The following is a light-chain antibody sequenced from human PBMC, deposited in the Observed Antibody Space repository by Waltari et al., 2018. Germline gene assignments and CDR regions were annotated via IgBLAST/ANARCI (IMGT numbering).Light chain of an antibody. V-gene: IGKV3-20*01. CDR3: QQYGSSSSS. J-gene: IGKJ2*01. CDR2: GSS. Sequence: EIVLTQSPGTLSLSPGERATLSCRASQSLSSAYLGWYQQKPGRAPRLLLYGSSSRATGVPDRFSGSGSGTDFTLTITRLEPEDFAVYYCQQYGSSSSSFGQGTKLEIK. CDR1: QSLSSAY.